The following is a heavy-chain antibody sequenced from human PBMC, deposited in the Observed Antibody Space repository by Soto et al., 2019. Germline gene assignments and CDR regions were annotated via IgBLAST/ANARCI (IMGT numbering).Heavy chain of an antibody. Sequence: EVQLLESGGGSVQPGGSLRLSCAASGFTFSSYAMHWVRRPPGKGLDWVSSISGSGGTAYYADSVKGRFSISRDSLVNTLYLQMTSLRAEDTAVYCCAKCRGQNGSFDYWGQGTLVTVSP. J-gene: IGHJ4*02. D-gene: IGHD3-10*01. CDR1: GFTFSSYA. CDR3: AKCRGQNGSFDY. V-gene: IGHV3-23*01. CDR2: ISGSGGTA.